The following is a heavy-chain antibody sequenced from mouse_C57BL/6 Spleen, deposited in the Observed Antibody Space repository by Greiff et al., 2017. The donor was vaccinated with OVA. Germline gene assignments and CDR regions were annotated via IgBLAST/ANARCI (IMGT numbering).Heavy chain of an antibody. J-gene: IGHJ4*01. D-gene: IGHD2-5*01. CDR1: GYTFTDYY. Sequence: VQLQQSGPELVKPGASVKISCKASGYTFTDYYMNWVKQSHGKSLEWIGDINPNNGGTSYNQKFKGKATLTVDKSSSTAYMELRSLTSEDSAVYYCARHPYYSNYAGAMDYWGQGTSVTVSS. CDR2: INPNNGGT. CDR3: ARHPYYSNYAGAMDY. V-gene: IGHV1-26*01.